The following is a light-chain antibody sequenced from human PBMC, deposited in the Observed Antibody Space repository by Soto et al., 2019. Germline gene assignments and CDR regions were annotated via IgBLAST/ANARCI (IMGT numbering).Light chain of an antibody. Sequence: EIVSTQSPATLSLSPGERATLSCRASQSVSSYLAWYQQKPGQAPRLLIYDASNRATGIPARFSGSGSGTDFTLTISSLEPEDFAVYYCQKRSNWPLTFGGGTKVEIK. CDR1: QSVSSY. CDR3: QKRSNWPLT. V-gene: IGKV3-11*01. J-gene: IGKJ4*01. CDR2: DAS.